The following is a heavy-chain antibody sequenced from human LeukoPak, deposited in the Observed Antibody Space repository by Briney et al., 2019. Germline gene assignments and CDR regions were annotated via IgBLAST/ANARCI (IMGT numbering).Heavy chain of an antibody. CDR3: AREQYGSDDALDI. CDR1: GFTFSSYW. J-gene: IGHJ3*02. CDR2: ITSDGSST. Sequence: PGGSLRLSCAASGFTFSSYWMHWVCQAPGKGLVWVSRITSDGSSTSYADSVKGRFTVSRDNSKNTMDLQMNSLRAEDTAVYYCAREQYGSDDALDIWGQGTMVTVSS. D-gene: IGHD4-17*01. V-gene: IGHV3-74*01.